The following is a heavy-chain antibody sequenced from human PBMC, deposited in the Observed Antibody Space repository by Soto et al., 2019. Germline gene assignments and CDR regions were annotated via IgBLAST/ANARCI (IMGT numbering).Heavy chain of an antibody. J-gene: IGHJ6*02. V-gene: IGHV3-48*03. CDR3: ARDQEAGSFFPYYYGMDV. CDR1: GFTFSSYE. CDR2: ISSSGSTI. D-gene: IGHD6-13*01. Sequence: GGSLRLSCATSGFTFSSYEMNWVRQAPGKGLEWVSYISSSGSTIYYADSVKGRFTISRDNAKNSLYLQMDSLRAEDTAVYYCARDQEAGSFFPYYYGMDVWGQGTTVTSP.